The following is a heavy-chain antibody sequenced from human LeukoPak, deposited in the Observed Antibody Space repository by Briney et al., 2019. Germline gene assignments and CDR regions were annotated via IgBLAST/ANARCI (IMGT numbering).Heavy chain of an antibody. CDR3: AKDLTNFDY. Sequence: GGSLRLSCAASGFTFSGSAMHWVRQASGKGLEWVGRIRSKANSYATAYAASVKGRFTISRDDSKNTAYLQMNSLRAEDTAVYYCAKDLTNFDYWGQGTLVTVSS. V-gene: IGHV3-73*01. J-gene: IGHJ4*02. CDR1: GFTFSGSA. CDR2: IRSKANSYAT.